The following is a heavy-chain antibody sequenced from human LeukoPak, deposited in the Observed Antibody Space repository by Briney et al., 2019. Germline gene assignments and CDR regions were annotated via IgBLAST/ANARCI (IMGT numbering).Heavy chain of an antibody. CDR3: ARALYCSIGVCYTLAY. Sequence: GGSLRLSCAASGFPFSDYYMSWIRQAPGKGLEWISYISDSGSTMYYADSVKGRFTISRDNAKNSLYLLMNSLTAEDTAVYYCARALYCSIGVCYTLAYWGQGALVTVSS. J-gene: IGHJ4*02. CDR1: GFPFSDYY. D-gene: IGHD2-8*01. V-gene: IGHV3-11*01. CDR2: ISDSGSTM.